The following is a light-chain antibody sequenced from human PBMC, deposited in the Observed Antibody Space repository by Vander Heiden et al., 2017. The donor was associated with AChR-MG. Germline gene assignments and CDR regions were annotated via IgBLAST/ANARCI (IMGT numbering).Light chain of an antibody. J-gene: IGLJ2*01. CDR1: SSNLGNRP. V-gene: IGLV1-44*01. CDR3: AAWDDSLNAVV. CDR2: SNN. Sequence: QSVLTQAPSASGTPGQRVTISCSGSSSNLGNRPTPWYQQTPGTAPKLVIYSNNQRPSGVPDRFSGSQSGTSASLAISGLLSEDAADYYCAAWDDSLNAVVFGGGTRLTVL.